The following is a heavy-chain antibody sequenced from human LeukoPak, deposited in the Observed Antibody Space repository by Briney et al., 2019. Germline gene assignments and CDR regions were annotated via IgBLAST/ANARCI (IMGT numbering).Heavy chain of an antibody. CDR3: TRVGYIDEGIDY. Sequence: GGSLRLSCVASGFPFSSYWMTWVRQAPGKGLEWVANIKQDGSKKSYVDSVKGRFTISRDNAKDSLYLQMNSLGAEDTAIYYCTRVGYIDEGIDYWGQGTLVTVSS. J-gene: IGHJ4*02. CDR2: IKQDGSKK. V-gene: IGHV3-7*04. D-gene: IGHD5-24*01. CDR1: GFPFSSYW.